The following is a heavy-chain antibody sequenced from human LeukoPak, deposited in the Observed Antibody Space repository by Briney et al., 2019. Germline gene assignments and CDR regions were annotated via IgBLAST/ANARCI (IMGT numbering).Heavy chain of an antibody. CDR1: GGSISSSSYY. CDR3: ARDWVTMIVVDHNWFDP. CDR2: IYYSGST. D-gene: IGHD3-22*01. Sequence: SETLSLTCTVSGGSISSSSYYWGWIRQPPGKGLEWIGSIYYSGSTYYNPSLKSRVTISVDTSKNQFSLKLSSVTAADTAVYYCARDWVTMIVVDHNWFDPWGQGTLVTVSS. V-gene: IGHV4-39*07. J-gene: IGHJ5*02.